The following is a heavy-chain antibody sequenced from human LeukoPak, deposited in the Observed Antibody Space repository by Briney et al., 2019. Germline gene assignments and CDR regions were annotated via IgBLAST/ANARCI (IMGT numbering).Heavy chain of an antibody. D-gene: IGHD3-3*01. CDR2: ISSDGSNK. Sequence: GGSLRLSCAASGFTFSSYIMHWVRQAPGKGLEWVAVISSDGSNKYYADSVKGRFTISRDNSKNTLYLQMNSLRPEDTAVYYCVKDRVDYFFDYWGQGTLVTVSS. CDR3: VKDRVDYFFDY. CDR1: GFTFSSYI. J-gene: IGHJ4*02. V-gene: IGHV3-30-3*01.